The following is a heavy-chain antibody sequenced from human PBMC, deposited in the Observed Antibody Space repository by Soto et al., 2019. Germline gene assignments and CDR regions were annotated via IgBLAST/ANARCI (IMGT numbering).Heavy chain of an antibody. Sequence: QLQLQESGSGLVKPSQTLSLTCAVSGGSISSGGYSWSWIRQPPGKGLEWIGYIYHSGSTYYNPSLKSRVTISVDRSKNQFSLKLSSVTAADTAKYYCATVGWGDAFDIWGQGTMVTVSS. D-gene: IGHD3-16*01. CDR2: IYHSGST. V-gene: IGHV4-30-2*01. CDR1: GGSISSGGYS. J-gene: IGHJ3*02. CDR3: ATVGWGDAFDI.